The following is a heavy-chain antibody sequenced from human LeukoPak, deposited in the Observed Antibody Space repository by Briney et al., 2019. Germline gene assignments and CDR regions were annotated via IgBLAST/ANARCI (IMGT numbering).Heavy chain of an antibody. V-gene: IGHV3-33*01. CDR1: GFMFSSYG. CDR3: ARKRDGSGTYFNNYFYYYYMDV. D-gene: IGHD3-10*01. Sequence: GRSLRLSCVASGFMFSSYGMHWVRQAPGKGLEWVAVVWATGTKKDYADSVKGRFTISRDNTKNTLYLQMNSLRAEDTAVYYCARKRDGSGTYFNNYFYYYYMDVWGKGTTVTVTS. CDR2: VWATGTKK. J-gene: IGHJ6*03.